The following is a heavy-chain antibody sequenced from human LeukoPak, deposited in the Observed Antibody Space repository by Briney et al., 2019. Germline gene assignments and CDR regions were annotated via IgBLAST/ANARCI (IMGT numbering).Heavy chain of an antibody. CDR1: GFTLTNYA. CDR3: AGDSSGYYGWFDP. Sequence: PGGSLRLSCAASGFTLTNYAMSWVRQAPGKGLEWVSAIIGSGDNTYYADSVKGRFTISRDNSKNTLYLQMNSLRAEDTALYYCAGDSSGYYGWFDPWGQGTLVTVSS. V-gene: IGHV3-23*01. CDR2: IIGSGDNT. D-gene: IGHD3-22*01. J-gene: IGHJ5*02.